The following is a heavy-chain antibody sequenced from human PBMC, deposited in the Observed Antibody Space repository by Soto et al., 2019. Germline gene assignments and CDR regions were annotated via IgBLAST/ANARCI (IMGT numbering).Heavy chain of an antibody. D-gene: IGHD3-3*01. J-gene: IGHJ6*02. Sequence: QVQLVESGGGVVQPGRSLRLSCAASGFTFSNYAMYWVRQAPGKGLEWVALLLYDAREKYYADSVKGRFTISRDNSKNTLYLQMNSLRAEDTAVYYCARGDFWSGSNYHYYGLDLWGQGTTVTVSS. CDR2: LLYDAREK. CDR1: GFTFSNYA. V-gene: IGHV3-30*04. CDR3: ARGDFWSGSNYHYYGLDL.